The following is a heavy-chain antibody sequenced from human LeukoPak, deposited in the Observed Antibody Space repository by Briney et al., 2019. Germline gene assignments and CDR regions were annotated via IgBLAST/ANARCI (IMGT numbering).Heavy chain of an antibody. CDR3: ARTHSSSWYELDY. V-gene: IGHV4-4*07. CDR1: GMSISSYY. D-gene: IGHD6-13*01. Sequence: PSETLSLTCSVSGMSISSYYWTWIRQPAGKGLEWIGRIFTSGSTSYNPSLTSRVTMSVDTSKNQFSLTLTSVTAADTAVYYCARTHSSSWYELDYWGQGTLVTVSS. CDR2: IFTSGST. J-gene: IGHJ4*02.